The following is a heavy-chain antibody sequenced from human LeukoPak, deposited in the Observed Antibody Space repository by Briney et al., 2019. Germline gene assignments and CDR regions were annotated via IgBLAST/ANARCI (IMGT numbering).Heavy chain of an antibody. D-gene: IGHD6-13*01. CDR2: IYYSGRT. CDR3: ARRRIAGEFDY. V-gene: IGHV4-39*01. CDR1: GGSISNTSYY. Sequence: SETLSLTCTVSGGSISNTSYYWGCIRQPPGKGLEWIGTIYYSGRTYYNPSLKSRVTISVDTSKNQFSLKLTSVTAADTAVYYCARRRIAGEFDYWGQGTLVTVSA. J-gene: IGHJ4*02.